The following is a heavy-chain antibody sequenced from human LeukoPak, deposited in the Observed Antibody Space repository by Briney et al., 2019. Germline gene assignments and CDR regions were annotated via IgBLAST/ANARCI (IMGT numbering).Heavy chain of an antibody. CDR1: GYNFTNYW. Sequence: GESLKISCKVSGYNFTNYWIGWVRQMPGKGLEWMGIIYPGDSDTRYSPSFQGQVTISADKSISTAYLQWSSLKASDTAMYYCARRGYYDSEYWFDPWGQGTLVTVSS. CDR3: ARRGYYDSEYWFDP. CDR2: IYPGDSDT. J-gene: IGHJ5*02. D-gene: IGHD3-22*01. V-gene: IGHV5-51*01.